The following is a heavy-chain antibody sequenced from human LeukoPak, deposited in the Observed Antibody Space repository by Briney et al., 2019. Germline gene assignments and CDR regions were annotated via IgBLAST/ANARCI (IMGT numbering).Heavy chain of an antibody. CDR1: GGSINSYY. V-gene: IGHV4-59*08. J-gene: IGHJ3*02. D-gene: IGHD1-14*01. CDR2: IYYTGGET. CDR3: ARRPGGTAAFDI. Sequence: SETLSLTCTVSGGSINSYYWSWIRQPPGKGLEWIGYIYYTGGETDYNPSLKSRLTISVDTSKNQFSLMLTSVTAADTAVYYCARRPGGTAAFDIWAQGTMVTVSS.